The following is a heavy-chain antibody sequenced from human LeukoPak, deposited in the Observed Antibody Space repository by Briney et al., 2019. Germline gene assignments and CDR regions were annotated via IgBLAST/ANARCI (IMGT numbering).Heavy chain of an antibody. V-gene: IGHV3-74*01. CDR3: ARGDYGGNFDY. J-gene: IGHJ4*02. CDR1: GFTFSTYW. CDR2: INREGTST. D-gene: IGHD4-23*01. Sequence: QPGGSLRLSCAASGFTFSTYWMHWVRQAPGKGLVWVSRINREGTSTTYADFVKGRFTISRDNAKNTLYLQMNSLRAEDTAVYYCARGDYGGNFDYWGQGTLVTVSS.